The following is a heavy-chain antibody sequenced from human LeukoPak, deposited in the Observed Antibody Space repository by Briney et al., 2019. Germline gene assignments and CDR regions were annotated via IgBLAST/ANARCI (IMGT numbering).Heavy chain of an antibody. CDR2: ISGSSSYI. CDR1: GFTFSTYS. J-gene: IGHJ4*02. D-gene: IGHD2-2*01. Sequence: KPGGSLRLPCAASGFTFSTYSMNWVRQAPGKGLEWVSSISGSSSYIYNADSGKGRFTISRDSAKNSLYLQMDSLRAEDTAVYYCARAPGSTGGYFDYWGQGTLVTVSS. V-gene: IGHV3-21*01. CDR3: ARAPGSTGGYFDY.